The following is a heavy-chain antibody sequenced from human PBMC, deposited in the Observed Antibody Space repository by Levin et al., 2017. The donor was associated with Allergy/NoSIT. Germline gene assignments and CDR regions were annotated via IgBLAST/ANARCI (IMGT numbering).Heavy chain of an antibody. Sequence: PGGSLRLSCAASGFTFSNVWMNWVRQAPGKGLEWVGRIKSITDGGTTDYAAPVKGRFIVSRDDSKNTLYLHLNSLITEDTAVYYCVAAAGGYWGQGTRVTVSS. CDR1: GFTFSNVW. CDR3: VAAAGGY. V-gene: IGHV3-15*05. J-gene: IGHJ4*02. D-gene: IGHD6-13*01. CDR2: IKSITDGGTT.